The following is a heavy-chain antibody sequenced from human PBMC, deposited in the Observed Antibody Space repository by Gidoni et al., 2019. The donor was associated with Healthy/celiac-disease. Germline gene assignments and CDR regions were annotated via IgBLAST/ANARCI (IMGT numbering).Heavy chain of an antibody. CDR1: GFTFSSYA. D-gene: IGHD1-26*01. CDR2: ISGSGGST. Sequence: EVQLLESGGGLVQPGGSLRLSCAASGFTFSSYAMSWVRQAPGKGLEWVSAISGSGGSTYYADSVKGRFTNSRDNSKNTLYLQMNSLRAEDTAVYYCAKDPNRYSGSSLDYWGQGTLVTVSS. J-gene: IGHJ4*02. CDR3: AKDPNRYSGSSLDY. V-gene: IGHV3-23*01.